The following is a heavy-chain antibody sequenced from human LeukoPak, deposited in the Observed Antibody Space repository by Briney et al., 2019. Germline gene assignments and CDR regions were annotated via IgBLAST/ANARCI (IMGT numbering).Heavy chain of an antibody. D-gene: IGHD3-3*01. Sequence: PSQTLSLTCTVSGGSISSGTYYWSWIRQPAGKGLEWIGRIYTSGSPNYNPSLKSRVTISVDTSKNQFSLKLTSVTAADTAVYYCARGLGSIFGVAYFDYWGQGTLVTVSS. CDR3: ARGLGSIFGVAYFDY. CDR2: IYTSGSP. CDR1: GGSISSGTYY. J-gene: IGHJ4*02. V-gene: IGHV4-61*02.